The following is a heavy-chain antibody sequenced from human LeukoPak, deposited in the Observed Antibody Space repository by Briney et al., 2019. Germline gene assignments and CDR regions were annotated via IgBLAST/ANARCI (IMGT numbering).Heavy chain of an antibody. Sequence: ASVKVSCKASGYSFNSQGMNWVRQAPGQGLEWMGWINTDSGNPTYAQGFTGRFIFSLDSSVSTAYLQISNLMPEDTAKYYCAREILRFDIWGQGTMVTVSS. CDR1: GYSFNSQG. V-gene: IGHV7-4-1*02. CDR2: INTDSGNP. J-gene: IGHJ3*02. CDR3: AREILRFDI.